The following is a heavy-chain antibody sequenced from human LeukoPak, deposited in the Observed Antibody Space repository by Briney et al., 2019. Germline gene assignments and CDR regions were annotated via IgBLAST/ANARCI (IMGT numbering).Heavy chain of an antibody. CDR3: ARDRYSSGWSRMYNWFDP. CDR2: INPNSGGT. J-gene: IGHJ5*02. V-gene: IGHV1-2*02. D-gene: IGHD6-19*01. CDR1: GYTSTGYY. Sequence: GASVKVSCKASGYTSTGYYMHWVRQAPGQGLEWMGWINPNSGGTNYAQKFQGRVTMTRDTSISTAYMELSRLRSDDTAVYYCARDRYSSGWSRMYNWFDPWGQGTLVTVSS.